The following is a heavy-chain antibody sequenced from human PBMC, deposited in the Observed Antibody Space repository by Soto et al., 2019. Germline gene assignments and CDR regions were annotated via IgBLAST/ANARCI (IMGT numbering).Heavy chain of an antibody. CDR2: IYYSGST. CDR3: ASPLAYGDYRGDY. D-gene: IGHD4-17*01. Sequence: QLQLQESGPGLVKPSETLSLTCTVSGGSISSSSYYWGWIRQPPGKGLEWIGSIYYSGSTYYNPSLKSRVTISVDTSKNQFSLKLSSVTAADTAVYYCASPLAYGDYRGDYWGQGTLVTVSS. CDR1: GGSISSSSYY. V-gene: IGHV4-39*01. J-gene: IGHJ4*02.